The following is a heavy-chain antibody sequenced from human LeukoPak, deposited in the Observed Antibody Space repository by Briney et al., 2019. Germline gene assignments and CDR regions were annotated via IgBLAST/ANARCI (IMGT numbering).Heavy chain of an antibody. D-gene: IGHD2-15*01. CDR2: IFHRGGT. J-gene: IGHJ4*02. CDR1: NDSISSGDYY. Sequence: SETLSLTCTVSNDSISSGDYYWNWVRQPPGKGLEWIGYIFHRGGTSYNPSLKSRILFSVDTSQNQFSLKLNSVTAADTAVYYCVREILYCSGGSCYRGPFDNWGQGTLVTVSA. V-gene: IGHV4-30-4*01. CDR3: VREILYCSGGSCYRGPFDN.